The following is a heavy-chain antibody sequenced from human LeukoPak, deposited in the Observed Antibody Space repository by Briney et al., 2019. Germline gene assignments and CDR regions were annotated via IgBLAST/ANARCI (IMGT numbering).Heavy chain of an antibody. V-gene: IGHV3-30*18. J-gene: IGHJ4*02. CDR3: AKDRGFRCSSTSCYTGPLDY. Sequence: GGSLGLSCAASGFTFSSYGMHWVRQAPGKGLEWVAVISYDGSNKYYADSVKGRFTISRDNSKNTLYLQMNSLRAEDTAVYYCAKDRGFRCSSTSCYTGPLDYWGQGTLVTVSS. D-gene: IGHD2-2*02. CDR1: GFTFSSYG. CDR2: ISYDGSNK.